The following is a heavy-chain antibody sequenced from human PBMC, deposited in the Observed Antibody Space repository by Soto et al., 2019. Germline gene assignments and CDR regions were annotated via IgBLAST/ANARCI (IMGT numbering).Heavy chain of an antibody. D-gene: IGHD6-13*01. J-gene: IGHJ5*02. V-gene: IGHV1-8*01. CDR2: MKPNSGNT. Sequence: QVQLVQSGAEVKKPGASVKVSCKASGYTFTSYDINWVRQATGQGREWMGWMKPNSGNTGYAQKVQGRVTMTRNTPISTAYMELSSLRSEDTAVYYCARAAAAAGWFRPWGQGTLVTVS. CDR1: GYTFTSYD. CDR3: ARAAAAAGWFRP.